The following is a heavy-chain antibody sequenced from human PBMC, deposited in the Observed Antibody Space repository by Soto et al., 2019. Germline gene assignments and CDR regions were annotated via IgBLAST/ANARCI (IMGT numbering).Heavy chain of an antibody. CDR2: IYYSGST. CDR1: GGSISSGGYY. Sequence: SETLSLTCTVSGGSISSGGYYWSWIRQHPGKGLEWIGYIYYSGSTYYNPSLKSRVTISVDTSKNQVSLKLSSVTAADTAVYYCARGKGAARQGWFDPWGQGTLVTVSS. J-gene: IGHJ5*02. V-gene: IGHV4-31*03. D-gene: IGHD6-6*01. CDR3: ARGKGAARQGWFDP.